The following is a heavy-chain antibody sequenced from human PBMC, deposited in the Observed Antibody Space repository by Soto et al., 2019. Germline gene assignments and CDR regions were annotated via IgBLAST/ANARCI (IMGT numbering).Heavy chain of an antibody. CDR3: ARLLGYSYGYQECFDY. D-gene: IGHD5-18*01. CDR1: GYNFNTYW. J-gene: IGHJ4*02. Sequence: PGESLKISCSGSGYNFNTYWIAWVRQMPGKGLEWMGIIYPGDFDTRYSQSFEGHLTMSVDKSINTAYLQWSSLETSDTAVYYCARLLGYSYGYQECFDYWGQGTAVTVSS. CDR2: IYPGDFDT. V-gene: IGHV5-51*01.